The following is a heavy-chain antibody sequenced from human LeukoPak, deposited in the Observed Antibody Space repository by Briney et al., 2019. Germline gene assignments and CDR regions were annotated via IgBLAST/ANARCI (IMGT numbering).Heavy chain of an antibody. CDR2: IYYGGST. CDR3: ARDRGYYDSSGIDY. V-gene: IGHV4-59*01. J-gene: IGHJ4*02. Sequence: SDTLSLTCTVSGGSISSYYWSWIRQPPGKGLEWIGYIYYGGSTNYNPSLKSRVTISVDTSKNQFSLKLSSVTAADTAVYYCARDRGYYDSSGIDYWGQGTLVTVSS. D-gene: IGHD3-22*01. CDR1: GGSISSYY.